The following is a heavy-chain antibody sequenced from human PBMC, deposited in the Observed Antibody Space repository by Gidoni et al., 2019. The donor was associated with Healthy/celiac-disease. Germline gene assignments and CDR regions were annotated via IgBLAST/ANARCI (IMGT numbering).Heavy chain of an antibody. CDR2: ISWNSGSI. D-gene: IGHD3-22*01. CDR3: AKDTDYYDSSGYYYGGAFDI. Sequence: VSGISWNSGSIGYADSVKGRFTISRDNAKNSLYLQMNSLRAEDTALYYCAKDTDYYDSSGYYYGGAFDIWGQGTMVTVFS. J-gene: IGHJ3*02. V-gene: IGHV3-9*01.